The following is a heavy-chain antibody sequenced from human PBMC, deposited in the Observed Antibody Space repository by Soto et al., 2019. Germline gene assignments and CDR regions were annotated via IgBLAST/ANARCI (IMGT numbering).Heavy chain of an antibody. D-gene: IGHD3-3*01. CDR3: ARDGIVRFLEWSPSYYYYMDV. J-gene: IGHJ6*03. Sequence: ASVKVSCKASGYTFTSYYIHWVRQAPGQGLEWMGIINPSGGSTSYAQKFQGRVTMTRDTSTSTVYMELSSLRSEDTAVYYCARDGIVRFLEWSPSYYYYMDVWGKGTTVTVSS. CDR2: INPSGGST. V-gene: IGHV1-46*03. CDR1: GYTFTSYY.